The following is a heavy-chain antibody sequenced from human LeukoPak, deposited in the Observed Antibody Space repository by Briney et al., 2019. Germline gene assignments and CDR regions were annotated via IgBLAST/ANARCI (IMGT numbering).Heavy chain of an antibody. CDR3: ARVPPSAHQLFSSDY. CDR1: GYNFTSYY. D-gene: IGHD2-2*01. V-gene: IGHV1-46*01. J-gene: IGHJ4*02. Sequence: GASVKVSCKASGYNFTSYYMHWVRQAPGQGLEWMGIINPSGGTTSYAQKFQGRVTVTRDTSTTTAYMELRSLRSDDTAVYYCARVPPSAHQLFSSDYWGQGTQVTVSS. CDR2: INPSGGTT.